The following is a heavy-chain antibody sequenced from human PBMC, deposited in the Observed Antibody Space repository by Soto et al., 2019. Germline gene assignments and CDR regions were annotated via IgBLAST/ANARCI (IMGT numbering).Heavy chain of an antibody. CDR3: ARDRPRSGSYYNPPQYHYGLDV. D-gene: IGHD3-10*01. Sequence: EVQLLESGGGLVQPGGSLRLSCAASGFTFSSYSMSWVRQAPGKGLDWVSGISGSGGTTYYADSVKGRFTISRDNPKNTVYVQMNSLRPEDTAIYYCARDRPRSGSYYNPPQYHYGLDVWGQGTTVTVSS. CDR1: GFTFSSYS. CDR2: ISGSGGTT. V-gene: IGHV3-23*01. J-gene: IGHJ6*02.